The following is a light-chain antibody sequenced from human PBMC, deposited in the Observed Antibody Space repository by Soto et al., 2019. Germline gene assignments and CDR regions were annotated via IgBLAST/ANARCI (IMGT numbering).Light chain of an antibody. CDR2: EVS. CDR1: ISDVGSYNY. V-gene: IGLV2-14*01. J-gene: IGLJ2*01. CDR3: SSYTALNTVV. Sequence: QSVLTQPASVSGSPGQSITISCTGTISDVGSYNYDSWYQHHPGKAPKLIIYEVSNRPSGVANLFSGSKSGNTASLTISGLQSEDEADYYCSSYTALNTVVFGRGTKLTVL.